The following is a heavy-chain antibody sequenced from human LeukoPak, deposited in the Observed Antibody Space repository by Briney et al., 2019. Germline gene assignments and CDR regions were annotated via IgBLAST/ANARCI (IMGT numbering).Heavy chain of an antibody. J-gene: IGHJ6*03. CDR1: GFIFSTYG. D-gene: IGHD6-13*01. CDR3: AREGSIAAAGTGYYYYYMDV. V-gene: IGHV3-30*02. CDR2: IRNDGSDK. Sequence: GGSLRLSCAASGFIFSTYGMHWVRQAPGKGLEWVAFIRNDGSDKYYAVSVKGRFTISRDNSKNTLYLQMNSLRAEDTALYYCAREGSIAAAGTGYYYYYMDVWGKGTTVTVSS.